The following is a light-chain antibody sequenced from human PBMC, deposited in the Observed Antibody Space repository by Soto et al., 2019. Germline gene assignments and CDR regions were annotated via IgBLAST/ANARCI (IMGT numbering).Light chain of an antibody. CDR2: WAS. V-gene: IGKV4-1*01. J-gene: IGKJ2*01. Sequence: DIVMTQSPDSLAVSLGERATINCKSSQSVLYSSNNKNYLAWYQQRPGQPPKLLIYWASTRESGVPDRFSGSGSGTDFPLTITSLQAEDVAVYYCQQCESTPPTFGQGTKLEIK. CDR1: QSVLYSSNNKNY. CDR3: QQCESTPPT.